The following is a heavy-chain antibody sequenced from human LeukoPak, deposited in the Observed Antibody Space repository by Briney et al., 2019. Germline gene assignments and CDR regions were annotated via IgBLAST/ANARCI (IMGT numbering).Heavy chain of an antibody. CDR2: VSGSGGST. CDR1: GLTFSSYA. CDR3: AKEITMIVVVTPDY. D-gene: IGHD3-22*01. V-gene: IGHV3-23*01. Sequence: GGSLRLSCAASGLTFSSYAMSWVRQAPGKGLEWVSAVSGSGGSTYYADSVKGRFTISRDNSKNTLYLQMNSLRAEDTAVYYCAKEITMIVVVTPDYWGQGTLVTVSS. J-gene: IGHJ4*02.